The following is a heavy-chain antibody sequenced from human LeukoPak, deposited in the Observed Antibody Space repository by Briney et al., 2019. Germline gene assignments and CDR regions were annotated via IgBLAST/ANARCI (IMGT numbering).Heavy chain of an antibody. CDR2: IIPIFGTA. J-gene: IGHJ4*02. D-gene: IGHD5-18*01. V-gene: IGHV1-69*06. CDR1: GGTFSSYA. CDR3: ATASGYSYGYHLLDY. Sequence: ASVKVSCKASGGTFSSYAISWVRQAPGQGLEWMGGIIPIFGTANYAQKFQGRVTMTEDTSTDTAYMELSSLRSEDTAVYYCATASGYSYGYHLLDYWGQGTLVTVSS.